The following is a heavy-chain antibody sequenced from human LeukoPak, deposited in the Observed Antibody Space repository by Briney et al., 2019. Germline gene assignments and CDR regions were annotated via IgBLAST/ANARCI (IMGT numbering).Heavy chain of an antibody. CDR1: GFTFSSYA. D-gene: IGHD2-21*01. V-gene: IGHV3-30*04. Sequence: GVSLRLSCAASGFTFSSYAMHWVRQAPGKGLEWVAVISYDGSNKYYADSVKGRFTISRGNSKNTLYLQMNSLRAEDTAVYYCARDRGEAEGLYGMDVWGQGTTVTVSS. CDR3: ARDRGEAEGLYGMDV. J-gene: IGHJ6*02. CDR2: ISYDGSNK.